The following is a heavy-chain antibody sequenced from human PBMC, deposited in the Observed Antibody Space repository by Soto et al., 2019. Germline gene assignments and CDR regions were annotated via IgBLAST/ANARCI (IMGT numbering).Heavy chain of an antibody. V-gene: IGHV1-69*06. CDR3: ASRAISGSYWFDY. J-gene: IGHJ4*02. CDR2: IIPIFGTA. CDR1: GGTFSSYA. Sequence: GASVKVSCKASGGTFSSYAISWVRQAPGQGLEWMGGIIPIFGTANYAQKFQGRVTITADKSTSTAYMELSSLRSEDTAVYYCASRAISGSYWFDYWGQGTLVTVSS. D-gene: IGHD1-26*01.